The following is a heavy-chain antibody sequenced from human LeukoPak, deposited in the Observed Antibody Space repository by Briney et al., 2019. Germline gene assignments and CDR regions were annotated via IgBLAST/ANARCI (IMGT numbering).Heavy chain of an antibody. J-gene: IGHJ4*02. CDR2: ISTGGGST. Sequence: GGSLRLSCAASGFTFSKYVMRWVRQAPGKGLEWVSAISTGGGSTYYAASVKGRFTISRDNSKNTVYLQMNSLRAEDTAVYYCAKDARAYGSGPLDYWGQGTLVTVSS. CDR3: AKDARAYGSGPLDY. V-gene: IGHV3-23*01. CDR1: GFTFSKYV. D-gene: IGHD3-10*01.